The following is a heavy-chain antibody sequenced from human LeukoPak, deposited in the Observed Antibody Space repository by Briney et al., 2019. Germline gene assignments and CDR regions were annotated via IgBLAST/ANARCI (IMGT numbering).Heavy chain of an antibody. V-gene: IGHV1-2*06. CDR3: ARDLLRAVISSGYIFDY. Sequence: GASVKVSCKASGYTFTGYYMHWVRQAPGQGLEWMGRINPNSGGTNYAQKFQGRVTMTRGTSISTAYMELSRLGSDDTAVYYCARDLLRAVISSGYIFDYWGQGTLVTVSS. D-gene: IGHD3-22*01. CDR2: INPNSGGT. J-gene: IGHJ4*02. CDR1: GYTFTGYY.